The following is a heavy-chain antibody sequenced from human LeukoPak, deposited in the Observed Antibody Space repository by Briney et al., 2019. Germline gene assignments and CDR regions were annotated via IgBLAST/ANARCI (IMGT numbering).Heavy chain of an antibody. CDR1: GGSISSGGYY. Sequence: SETLSLTCTVSGGSISSGGYYWSWIRQHPGKGLEWIGYIYYSGSTYYNPSLKSRVTISVDTSKNQFSLKLSSVTAADTAVYYCARVNGAEFVEEGYCSSTSCYAFDYWGQGTLVTVSS. D-gene: IGHD2-2*01. J-gene: IGHJ4*02. V-gene: IGHV4-31*03. CDR3: ARVNGAEFVEEGYCSSTSCYAFDY. CDR2: IYYSGST.